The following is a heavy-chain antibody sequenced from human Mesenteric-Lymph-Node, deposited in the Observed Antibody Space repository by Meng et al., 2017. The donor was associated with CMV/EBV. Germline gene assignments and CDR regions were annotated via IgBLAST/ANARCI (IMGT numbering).Heavy chain of an antibody. CDR1: GFTVSDYY. CDR2: ISNSGLSI. V-gene: IGHV3-11*01. Sequence: GESLKISCAVSGFTVSDYYMAWIRQTPGRGLEWVAYISNSGLSINYLDSVEGRFTISRDTAKNSLYLQMNNLRAEDTAVYFCARRGSTGWYESFFDFWGQGTLVTVSS. J-gene: IGHJ5*01. CDR3: ARRGSTGWYESFFDF. D-gene: IGHD6-19*01.